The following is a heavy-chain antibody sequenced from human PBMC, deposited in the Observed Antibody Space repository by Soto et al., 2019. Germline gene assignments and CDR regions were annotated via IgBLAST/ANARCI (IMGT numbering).Heavy chain of an antibody. CDR1: GFTFSDYG. CDR2: ISYDGSIK. J-gene: IGHJ4*02. CDR3: AKGSQYNWNDGRLYDY. Sequence: VQLLESGGGLVQPGGSLRLSCAASGFTFSDYGMHWVRQAPGKGLEWVAVISYDGSIKKYADSVKGRFTISRDNSKNTLYLQMNSLRAEDTAVYFCAKGSQYNWNDGRLYDYWGQGTLVTVSS. D-gene: IGHD1-1*01. V-gene: IGHV3-30*18.